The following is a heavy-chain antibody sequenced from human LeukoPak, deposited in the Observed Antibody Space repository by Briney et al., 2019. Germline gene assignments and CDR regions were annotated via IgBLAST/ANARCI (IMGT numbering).Heavy chain of an antibody. Sequence: QTVGSLRLSSAPSGLTLSSYGMHWVRQAPGKGLEWVAFIRYDGSNKYYADSVKGRFTISRDNSKNTLYLQMNSLRAEDTAVYYCAAPTGGIVGWLVLDFDYWGQGTLVTVSS. D-gene: IGHD6-19*01. V-gene: IGHV3-30*02. CDR1: GLTLSSYG. J-gene: IGHJ4*02. CDR3: AAPTGGIVGWLVLDFDY. CDR2: IRYDGSNK.